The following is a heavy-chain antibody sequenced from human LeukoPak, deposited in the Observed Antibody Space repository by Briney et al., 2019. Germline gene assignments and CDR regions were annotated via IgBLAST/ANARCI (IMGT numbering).Heavy chain of an antibody. CDR3: VKYRRDYYGSGSTDY. J-gene: IGHJ4*02. CDR1: GFTFSSYA. Sequence: GGSLRLSCSASGFTFSSYAVHWVRKAPGKGLEYVSAISSNGGSTYYADSVKGRFTISRDNSKNTLYLQLSSLRTEDTAIYYCVKYRRDYYGSGSTDYWGQGTLVTVSS. V-gene: IGHV3-64D*06. D-gene: IGHD3-10*01. CDR2: ISSNGGST.